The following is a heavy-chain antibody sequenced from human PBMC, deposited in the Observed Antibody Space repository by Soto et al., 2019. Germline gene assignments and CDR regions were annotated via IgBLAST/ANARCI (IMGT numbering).Heavy chain of an antibody. CDR2: ISGSGDVI. CDR3: ARDYNGRSMDY. V-gene: IGHV3-11*04. CDR1: AFKFSDYY. J-gene: IGHJ4*02. Sequence: PGGSLRLSCAASAFKFSDYYMSWVRQAPGKGLEWVSYISGSGDVIYYADSVKGRFTISRDNDKKSVYLQMNSLRDDDTAVYFCARDYNGRSMDYWGQGTRVTVSS. D-gene: IGHD3-10*01.